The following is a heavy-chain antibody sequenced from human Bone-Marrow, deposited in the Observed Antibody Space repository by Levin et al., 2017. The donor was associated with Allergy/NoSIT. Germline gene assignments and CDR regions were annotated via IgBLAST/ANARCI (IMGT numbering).Heavy chain of an antibody. Sequence: SETLSLTCAVDGGSFTGYFWTWIRQPPGKGLEWIGEINHSGSTKYNPSLTSRVTISVDTSKKEFSLTLSSLTAADTAVFYCARGGRWSFAYYFDYWGQGTRVTVSS. CDR3: ARGGRWSFAYYFDY. V-gene: IGHV4-34*01. CDR2: INHSGST. CDR1: GGSFTGYF. J-gene: IGHJ4*02. D-gene: IGHD3-10*01.